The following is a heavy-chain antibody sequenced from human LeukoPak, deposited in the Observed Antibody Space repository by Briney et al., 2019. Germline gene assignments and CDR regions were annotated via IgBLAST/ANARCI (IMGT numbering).Heavy chain of an antibody. CDR1: GYTFTSYA. J-gene: IGHJ5*02. CDR2: INAGNGNT. CDR3: ARDAQYYDYVWGSYRDNWFDP. D-gene: IGHD3-16*02. V-gene: IGHV1-3*01. Sequence: ASVKVSCKASGYTFTSYAMHWVRQAPGQRLEWMGWINAGNGNTKYSQKFQGGVTITRDTSASTAYMELSSLRSEDAAVYYCARDAQYYDYVWGSYRDNWFDPWGQGTLVTVSS.